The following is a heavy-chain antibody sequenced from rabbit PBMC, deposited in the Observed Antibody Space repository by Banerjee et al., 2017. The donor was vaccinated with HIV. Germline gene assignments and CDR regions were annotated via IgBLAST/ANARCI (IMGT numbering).Heavy chain of an antibody. J-gene: IGHJ6*01. Sequence: QSLEESGGGLVTPGASLTLTCTASGFSFSSSYYMCWVRQAPGKGLEWIACIYAGSSGSTYYTSWAKGRFTISKTSSTTVTLQMTSLTAADTATYFCARRDGGYVAYGYAYYGMDLWGPGTL. V-gene: IGHV1S40*01. CDR1: GFSFSSSYY. CDR2: IYAGSSGST. D-gene: IGHD6-1*01. CDR3: ARRDGGYVAYGYAYYGMDL.